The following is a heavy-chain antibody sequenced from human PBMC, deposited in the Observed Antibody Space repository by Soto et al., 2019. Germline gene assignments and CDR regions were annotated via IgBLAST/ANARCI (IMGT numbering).Heavy chain of an antibody. V-gene: IGHV4-39*01. J-gene: IGHJ4*02. CDR2: IYYAGSS. CDR3: ARHGSY. Sequence: PSETLSLTCTVSGVSISSTSYYWGWFRQPPVKGLEWIGTIYYAGSSYSNPSLKSRVTISLDTSKNQFSLTLTSVTAADTAVYYCARHGSYWGQGALVTVSS. CDR1: GVSISSTSYY.